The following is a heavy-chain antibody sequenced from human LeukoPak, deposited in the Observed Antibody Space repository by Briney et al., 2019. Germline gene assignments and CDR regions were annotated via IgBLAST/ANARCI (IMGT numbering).Heavy chain of an antibody. J-gene: IGHJ3*02. V-gene: IGHV1-69*02. Sequence: SVKVSCKASGGTFSSYTISWVRQAPGQGLEWMGRIIPILGIANYAQKFQGRVTITSDKSTSTAYMELSSLRSEDTAVYYCARGYGGNSVPPNDAFDIWGQGTMVTVSS. CDR1: GGTFSSYT. CDR2: IIPILGIA. CDR3: ARGYGGNSVPPNDAFDI. D-gene: IGHD4-23*01.